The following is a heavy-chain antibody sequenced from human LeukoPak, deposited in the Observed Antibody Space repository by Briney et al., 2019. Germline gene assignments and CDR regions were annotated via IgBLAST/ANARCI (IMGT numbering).Heavy chain of an antibody. V-gene: IGHV3-23*01. Sequence: GALRLSFAASGFTFSSYAMSWVRPAPGKGLEWVSAISGSGGSTYYADSVTGRFTISRHNSKNTLYLQVNRLRASETAVYFCAKAGYCSGGSCVTQPNSFDPWGQGTLVTVSS. CDR3: AKAGYCSGGSCVTQPNSFDP. CDR1: GFTFSSYA. CDR2: ISGSGGST. J-gene: IGHJ5*02. D-gene: IGHD2-15*01.